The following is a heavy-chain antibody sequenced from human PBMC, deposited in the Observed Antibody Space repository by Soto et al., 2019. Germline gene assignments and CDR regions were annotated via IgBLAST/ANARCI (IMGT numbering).Heavy chain of an antibody. Sequence: GESLKISGKGSGYSFTSYWIGWVRQMPGKGLEWMGIIYPGDSDTRYSPSFQGQVTISADKSISTAYLQWSSLKASDTAMYYCARKGAIAVAKNNWFDPWGQGNMGTVSS. CDR2: IYPGDSDT. CDR1: GYSFTSYW. CDR3: ARKGAIAVAKNNWFDP. D-gene: IGHD6-19*01. V-gene: IGHV5-51*01. J-gene: IGHJ5*02.